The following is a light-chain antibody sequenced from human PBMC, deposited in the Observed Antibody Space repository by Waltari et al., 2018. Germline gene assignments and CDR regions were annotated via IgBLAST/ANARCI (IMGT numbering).Light chain of an antibody. Sequence: IVMTQSPDSLAVSLGERATINCKSSQTVLYSSNNKNYLAWYQQKTRPPPKLLIYWASTRESGVPDRFSGSGSGTDFTLTISSLQAEDVAVYYCQQYYNTPLTFGGGTKVEIK. CDR3: QQYYNTPLT. CDR1: QTVLYSSNNKNY. CDR2: WAS. J-gene: IGKJ4*01. V-gene: IGKV4-1*01.